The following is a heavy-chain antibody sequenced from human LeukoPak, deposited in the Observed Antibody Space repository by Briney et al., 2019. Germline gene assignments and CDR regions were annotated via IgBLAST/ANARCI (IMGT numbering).Heavy chain of an antibody. CDR3: ARDGDSSAINAFDY. J-gene: IGHJ4*02. D-gene: IGHD3-22*01. V-gene: IGHV4-39*07. CDR1: GGSISSSSYY. CDR2: IYYSGST. Sequence: SETLSLTCTVSGGSISSSSYYWGWIRQPPGKGLEWIGSIYYSGSTYYNPSLKSRVTISVDTSKNQFFLKLSSVTAADTAVYYCARDGDSSAINAFDYWGQGTLVTVSS.